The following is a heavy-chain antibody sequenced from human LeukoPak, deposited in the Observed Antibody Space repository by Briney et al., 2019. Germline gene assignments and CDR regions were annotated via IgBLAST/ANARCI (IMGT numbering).Heavy chain of an antibody. V-gene: IGHV4-34*01. CDR2: INHSGST. CDR3: ARRKSRNCSSTSCTSPYYFDY. J-gene: IGHJ4*02. CDR1: GGSFSGYY. Sequence: SETLSLTCAVYGGSFSGYYWSWIRQPPRKGLEWIGEINHSGSTNYNPSLKSRVTISVDTSKNQFSRKLSSVTAADTAVYYCARRKSRNCSSTSCTSPYYFDYWGQGTLVTVSS. D-gene: IGHD2-2*01.